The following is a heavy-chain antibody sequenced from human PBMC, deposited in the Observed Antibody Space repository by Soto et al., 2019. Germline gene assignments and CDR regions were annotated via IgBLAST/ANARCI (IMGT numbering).Heavy chain of an antibody. CDR3: AAFDPGPMGFDP. Sequence: SVKVSCKASGFTFSSSAVQWVRQARGQRLEWVGKIVVGSGNTNYAQKFQERVTITRDMSTSTAYMELSSLRSEDTAFYYCAAFDPGPMGFDPWGQGTLVTVSS. CDR2: IVVGSGNT. CDR1: GFTFSSSA. J-gene: IGHJ5*02. D-gene: IGHD3-9*01. V-gene: IGHV1-58*01.